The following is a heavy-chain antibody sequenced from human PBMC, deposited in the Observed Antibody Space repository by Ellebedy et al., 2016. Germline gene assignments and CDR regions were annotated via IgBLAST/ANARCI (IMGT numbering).Heavy chain of an antibody. CDR1: GFRFNSYA. Sequence: GGSLRLSCAASGFRFNSYAMTWVRQAPGKGLEWVSTISGTGGTYYTDSVQGRFPISRDNSKNTLSLQMSSLRAEDTAVYYCAREDYGDSSPFDYWGQGTLVTVSS. D-gene: IGHD4-17*01. CDR3: AREDYGDSSPFDY. CDR2: ISGTGGT. J-gene: IGHJ4*02. V-gene: IGHV3-23*01.